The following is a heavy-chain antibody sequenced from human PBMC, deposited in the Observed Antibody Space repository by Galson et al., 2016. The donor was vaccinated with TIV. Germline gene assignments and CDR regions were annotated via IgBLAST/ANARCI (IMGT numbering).Heavy chain of an antibody. CDR3: RARVDSSAHDVFDF. V-gene: IGHV3-74*01. Sequence: LRLSCAASGFTFSKFWMHWVRQVPGKGLVWVSRIKTDGSRTDYVDAVQGRFTISSDNVKNMVYLQMASLRVEDTAVSYCRARVDSSAHDVFDFWGRGTMVTVSS. D-gene: IGHD2-15*01. CDR1: GFTFSKFW. CDR2: IKTDGSRT. J-gene: IGHJ3*01.